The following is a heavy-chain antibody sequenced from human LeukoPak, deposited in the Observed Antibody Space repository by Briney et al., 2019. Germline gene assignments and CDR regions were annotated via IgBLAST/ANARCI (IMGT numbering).Heavy chain of an antibody. CDR3: PGHVYCGHYLDY. CDR2: IGTAGDT. J-gene: IGHJ4*02. D-gene: IGHD5/OR15-5a*01. V-gene: IGHV3-13*01. Sequence: GGSLRLSCAASGFTFSNYDMHWVRQATGKGLEWVSAIGTAGDTYYPGSVKGRFTISRENAKNSLYLQMNSLRAEDTAVYYCPGHVYCGHYLDYWDQGTLVAVSS. CDR1: GFTFSNYD.